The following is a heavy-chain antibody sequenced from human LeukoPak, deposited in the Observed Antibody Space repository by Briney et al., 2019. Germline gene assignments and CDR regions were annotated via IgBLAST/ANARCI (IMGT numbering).Heavy chain of an antibody. CDR3: ARAEVSSDSFYHHGMDV. Sequence: ASVKVSCKASGYNFRNYDINWVRQATGQGVEWMGWMNPNSGNTGYAEKFQGRVTLTMYTSISTAYMEIGSLRSEDTAVYYCARAEVSSDSFYHHGMDVWGQGTTVTVSS. CDR1: GYNFRNYD. J-gene: IGHJ6*02. D-gene: IGHD2/OR15-2a*01. CDR2: MNPNSGNT. V-gene: IGHV1-8*01.